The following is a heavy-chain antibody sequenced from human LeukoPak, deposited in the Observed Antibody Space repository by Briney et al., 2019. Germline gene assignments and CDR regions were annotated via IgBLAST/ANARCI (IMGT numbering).Heavy chain of an antibody. J-gene: IGHJ5*02. D-gene: IGHD6-6*01. CDR2: INESGST. Sequence: SETLSLTCTVSGGSISSYYWSWIRQPPGMGLEWIGEINESGSTNYNPSLKSRVTISADTPKRQFSLKLSSVTAADTAIYYCARASAYSISSGVNLWGQGILVTVSS. CDR1: GGSISSYY. CDR3: ARASAYSISSGVNL. V-gene: IGHV4-34*01.